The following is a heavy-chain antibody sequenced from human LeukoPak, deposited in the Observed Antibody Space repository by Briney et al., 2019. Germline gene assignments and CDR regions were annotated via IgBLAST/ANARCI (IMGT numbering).Heavy chain of an antibody. Sequence: ASVKVSCKASGYTFTNFEINWVRQAPGQGLEWMGWISTNSGTTDYAQRFQDRVTMTIDISTSTAYMELRSLRSDDTAVYYCARGGIHDNYFDYWGQGALVTVSS. CDR2: ISTNSGTT. CDR3: ARGGIHDNYFDY. D-gene: IGHD1-1*01. CDR1: GYTFTNFE. J-gene: IGHJ4*02. V-gene: IGHV1-18*01.